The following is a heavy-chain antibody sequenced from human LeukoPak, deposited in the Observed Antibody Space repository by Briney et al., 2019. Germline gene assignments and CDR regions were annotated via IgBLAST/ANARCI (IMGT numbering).Heavy chain of an antibody. Sequence: SETLSLTCTVSGGSISSSSFYWGWIRQPPGKGLEWIGSFYYTGSTYYNPSLKSRVTISVDTSKNQFSLRLSSVTAADTAFNYCVRPGIVGATAFDYWGQGTLVTVSS. J-gene: IGHJ4*02. V-gene: IGHV4-39*01. D-gene: IGHD1-26*01. CDR3: VRPGIVGATAFDY. CDR1: GGSISSSSFY. CDR2: FYYTGST.